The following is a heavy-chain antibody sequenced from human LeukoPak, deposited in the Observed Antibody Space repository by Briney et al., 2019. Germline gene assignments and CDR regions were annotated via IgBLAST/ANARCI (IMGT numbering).Heavy chain of an antibody. V-gene: IGHV3-74*01. CDR2: INSDGSST. J-gene: IGHJ5*02. CDR3: ATFRYCSGGSCYSPP. Sequence: GGSLRLSCAASGFTFSSYWMHWVRQAPGKGLVWVSRINSDGSSTSYADSVKGRFTISRDNAKNTLYLQMNSLRAEDTAVYYCATFRYCSGGSCYSPPWGQGNPGHRLL. D-gene: IGHD2-15*01. CDR1: GFTFSSYW.